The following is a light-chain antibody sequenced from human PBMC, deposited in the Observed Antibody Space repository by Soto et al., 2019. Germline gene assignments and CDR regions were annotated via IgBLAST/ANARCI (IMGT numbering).Light chain of an antibody. CDR3: QQYESLLWT. CDR1: ETISSSH. J-gene: IGKJ1*01. V-gene: IGKV3-20*01. Sequence: EVVLTQSQGTLSLSPGARATLSCRASETISSSHLAWYQQTPGQAPRLLLYRSSTKATGIPDRFSGSGSGTDFTLTISRLEPADAAVYYCQQYESLLWTFGQGTKLEIK. CDR2: RSS.